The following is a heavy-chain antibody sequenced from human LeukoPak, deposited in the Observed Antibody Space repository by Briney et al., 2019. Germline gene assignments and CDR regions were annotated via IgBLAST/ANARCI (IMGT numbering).Heavy chain of an antibody. CDR1: GFTFSGYY. CDR3: ARDITIFGVVAQTDV. D-gene: IGHD3-3*01. Sequence: PEGSLRLSCAASGFTFSGYYMSWIRQAPGKGLEWVSYISDNGSTIYYADSVQGRFTISRDNANNSLYLQMNSLRAEDTAVYYCARDITIFGVVAQTDVWGKGTTVTVSS. CDR2: ISDNGSTI. V-gene: IGHV3-11*01. J-gene: IGHJ6*04.